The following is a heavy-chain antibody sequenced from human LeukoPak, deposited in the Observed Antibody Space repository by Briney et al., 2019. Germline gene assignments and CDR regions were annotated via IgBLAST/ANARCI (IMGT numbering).Heavy chain of an antibody. Sequence: GGSLRLSCAASGLTFSNHGMHWVRQAPGKGLEWVAVVAGDGGAKFYADSVRGRFTIPRDNSRNTVFLQVNSLRTVDTAVYYCAKEALWGSWYFDYWGQGALVTVSS. V-gene: IGHV3-30*18. D-gene: IGHD3-16*01. J-gene: IGHJ4*02. CDR2: VAGDGGAK. CDR3: AKEALWGSWYFDY. CDR1: GLTFSNHG.